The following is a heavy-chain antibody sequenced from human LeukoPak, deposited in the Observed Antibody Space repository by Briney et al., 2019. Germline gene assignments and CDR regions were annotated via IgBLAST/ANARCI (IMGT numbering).Heavy chain of an antibody. V-gene: IGHV4-39*01. CDR2: IYYSGST. Sequence: SETLSLTCTVSGDSISNSAYYWVWIRQPPGKGLEWIGSIYYSGSTYYNPSLKSRVTISVDTSKNQFSLKLSSVTAADTAVYYCARLATPSKVWWLRDSNDYWGQGTLVTVSS. CDR1: GDSISNSAYY. D-gene: IGHD5-12*01. J-gene: IGHJ4*02. CDR3: ARLATPSKVWWLRDSNDY.